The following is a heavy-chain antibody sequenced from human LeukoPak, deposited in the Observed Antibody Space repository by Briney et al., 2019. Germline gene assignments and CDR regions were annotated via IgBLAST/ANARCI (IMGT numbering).Heavy chain of an antibody. CDR1: EFTFSNYA. D-gene: IGHD1-14*01. CDR2: ISYDGSNK. J-gene: IGHJ4*02. V-gene: IGHV3-30*18. CDR3: AKATIDY. Sequence: GGSLRLSCAASEFTFSNYAMHWVRQAPGKGLEWVAVISYDGSNKYYADSVKGRFTISRDNSKNTLYLQMNSLRAEDTAVYYCAKATIDYWGQGTLVTVSS.